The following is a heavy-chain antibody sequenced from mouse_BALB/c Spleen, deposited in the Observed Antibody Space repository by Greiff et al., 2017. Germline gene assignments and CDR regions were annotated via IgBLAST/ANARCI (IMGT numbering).Heavy chain of an antibody. V-gene: IGHV1-69*02. CDR2: IYPSDSYT. CDR3: ARDPYYYAMDY. J-gene: IGHJ4*01. CDR1: GYTFTSYW. Sequence: QVQLQQPGAELVRPGASVKLSCKASGYTFTSYWINWVKQRPGQGLEWIGNIYPSDSYTNYNEKFKGKATFTADTSSNTAYMQLSSLTSEDSAVYYCARDPYYYAMDYWGQGTSVTVSS.